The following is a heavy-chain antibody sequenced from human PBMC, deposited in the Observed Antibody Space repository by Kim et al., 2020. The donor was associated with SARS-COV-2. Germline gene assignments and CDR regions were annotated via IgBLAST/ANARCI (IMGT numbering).Heavy chain of an antibody. Sequence: SETLSLTCTVSGGSISSYYWSWIRQPPGKGLEWIGYIYYSGSTNYNPSLKSRVTISVDTSKNQFSLKLSSVTAADTAVYYCARSILEWFPAYYFDYWGQGTLVTVSS. D-gene: IGHD3-3*01. CDR1: GGSISSYY. CDR2: IYYSGST. CDR3: ARSILEWFPAYYFDY. V-gene: IGHV4-59*01. J-gene: IGHJ4*02.